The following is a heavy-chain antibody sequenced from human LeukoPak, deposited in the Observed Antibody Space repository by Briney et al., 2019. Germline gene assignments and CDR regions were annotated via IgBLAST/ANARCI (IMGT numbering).Heavy chain of an antibody. CDR3: ARPTYYDILTGYLPDAFDI. J-gene: IGHJ3*02. V-gene: IGHV1-69*13. Sequence: SVKVSCKASGGTFSSYAISWVRQAPGQGLEWMGGIIPIFGTANYAQKFQGRVTITADESTSTAYMELSGLRSEDTAVYYCARPTYYDILTGYLPDAFDIWGQGTMVTVSS. CDR1: GGTFSSYA. CDR2: IIPIFGTA. D-gene: IGHD3-9*01.